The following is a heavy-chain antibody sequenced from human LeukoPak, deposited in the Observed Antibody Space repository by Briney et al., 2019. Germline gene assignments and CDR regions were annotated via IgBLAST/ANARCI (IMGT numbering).Heavy chain of an antibody. Sequence: SVKVSCKASGYTFTRYGISWVRQAPGQGLEWMGRIIPILGIANYAQKFQGRVTITADKSTSTAYMELSSLRSEDTAVYYCARGVAAAGTPIYYYYGMDVWGQGTTVTVSS. V-gene: IGHV1-69*04. J-gene: IGHJ6*02. CDR1: GYTFTRYG. D-gene: IGHD6-13*01. CDR3: ARGVAAAGTPIYYYYGMDV. CDR2: IIPILGIA.